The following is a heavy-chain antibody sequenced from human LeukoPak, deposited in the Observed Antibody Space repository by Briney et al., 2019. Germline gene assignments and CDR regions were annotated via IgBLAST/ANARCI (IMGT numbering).Heavy chain of an antibody. Sequence: SETLSLTCAVYGGSFSGYYWSWIRQPPGKGLEWIGEINHSGSTNYNPSLKSRVTISVDTSKNQFSLKLSSVTAADTAVYYCARAKSSSFDFDYWGQGTLVTVSS. J-gene: IGHJ4*02. CDR2: INHSGST. V-gene: IGHV4-34*01. D-gene: IGHD6-13*01. CDR1: GGSFSGYY. CDR3: ARAKSSSFDFDY.